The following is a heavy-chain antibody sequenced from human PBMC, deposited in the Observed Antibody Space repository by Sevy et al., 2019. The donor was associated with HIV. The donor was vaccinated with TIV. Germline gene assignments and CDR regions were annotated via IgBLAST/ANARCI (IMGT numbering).Heavy chain of an antibody. D-gene: IGHD3-22*01. CDR2: ISYDGSNK. V-gene: IGHV3-30-3*01. Sequence: GGSLRLSCAASGFTFSSYAMHWVRQAPGKGLEWVAVISYDGSNKYYADSVKGRFTISRDNSKNTLYLQMNSLSAEDTAVYYCARDPTRMIVVVITHFDYWGQGTLVTVSS. CDR3: ARDPTRMIVVVITHFDY. CDR1: GFTFSSYA. J-gene: IGHJ4*02.